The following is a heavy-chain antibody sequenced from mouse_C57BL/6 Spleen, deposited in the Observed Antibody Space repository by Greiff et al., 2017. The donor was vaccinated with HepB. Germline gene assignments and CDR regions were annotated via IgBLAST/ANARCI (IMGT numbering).Heavy chain of an antibody. CDR2: IYPGDGDT. Sequence: QVQLQQSGPELVKPGASVKISCKASGYAFSSSWMNWVKQRPGKGLEWIGRIYPGDGDTNYNGKFKGKATLTADKPSSTAYMQLSSLTSEDSAVYFCASTMITGDYFDYWGQGTTLTVSS. D-gene: IGHD2-4*01. CDR1: GYAFSSSW. CDR3: ASTMITGDYFDY. J-gene: IGHJ2*01. V-gene: IGHV1-82*01.